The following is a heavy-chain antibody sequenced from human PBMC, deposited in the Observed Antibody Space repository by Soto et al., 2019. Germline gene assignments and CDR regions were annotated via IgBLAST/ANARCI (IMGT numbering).Heavy chain of an antibody. D-gene: IGHD3-3*01. CDR1: GFTFSSYA. Sequence: GGSLRLSCAASGFTFSSYAMSWVRQAPGKGLEWVSAISGSGGSTYYADSVKGRFTISRDNSKNTLYLQMNSLRAEDTAVYYCAKSYDFWSGYYYGFDYWGQGTLVTVSS. CDR3: AKSYDFWSGYYYGFDY. V-gene: IGHV3-23*01. J-gene: IGHJ4*02. CDR2: ISGSGGST.